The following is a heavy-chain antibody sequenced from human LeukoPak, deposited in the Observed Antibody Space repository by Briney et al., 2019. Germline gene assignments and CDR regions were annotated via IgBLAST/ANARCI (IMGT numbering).Heavy chain of an antibody. CDR3: AKKHSSGWYYYYMDV. D-gene: IGHD6-19*01. CDR1: GFTFTTYG. Sequence: GGSLRLSCSASGFTFTTYGMNWVRQAPGKGLEWVSAISGSGGSTYYADSVKGRFTISRDNSKNTLYLQMNSLRAEDTAVYYCAKKHSSGWYYYYMDVWGKGTPVTVSS. CDR2: ISGSGGST. J-gene: IGHJ6*03. V-gene: IGHV3-23*01.